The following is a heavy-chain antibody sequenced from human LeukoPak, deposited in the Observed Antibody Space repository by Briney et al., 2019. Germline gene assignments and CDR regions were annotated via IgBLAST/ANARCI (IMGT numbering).Heavy chain of an antibody. D-gene: IGHD3-3*01. CDR2: INRDGSEK. Sequence: GGSLRLSCTGSGFIFSNFWMGWARQGPGKGLQWVASINRDGSEKHPVDSVKGRFTISRDNAKNSVYLQMNSLRAEDTAVYYCARAPPYDFWSGYYMDVWGKGTTVTVSS. V-gene: IGHV3-7*01. J-gene: IGHJ6*03. CDR1: GFIFSNFW. CDR3: ARAPPYDFWSGYYMDV.